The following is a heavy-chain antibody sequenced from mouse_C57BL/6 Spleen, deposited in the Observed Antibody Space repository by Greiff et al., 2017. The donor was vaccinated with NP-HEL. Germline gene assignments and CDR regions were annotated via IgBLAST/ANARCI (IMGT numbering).Heavy chain of an antibody. J-gene: IGHJ3*01. D-gene: IGHD2-4*01. CDR3: ASGGLEAWFAY. CDR2: INPNNGGT. V-gene: IGHV1-26*01. CDR1: GYTFTDYY. Sequence: VQLQQSGPELVKPGASVKISCKASGYTFTDYYMNWVKQSHGKSLEWIGDINPNNGGTSYNQKFKGKATLTVDKSSSTAYMELRSLTSEDSAVYYCASGGLEAWFAYWGQGTLVTVSA.